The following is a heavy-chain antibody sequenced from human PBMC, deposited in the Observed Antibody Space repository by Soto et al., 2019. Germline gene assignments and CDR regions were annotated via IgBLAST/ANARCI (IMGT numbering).Heavy chain of an antibody. J-gene: IGHJ3*02. V-gene: IGHV3-33*01. CDR2: IWYDGSNK. Sequence: QVQLVECGGGVVQPGRSLRLSCAASGFTFSSYGMHWVRQAPGKGLEWVAVIWYDGSNKYYADSVKGRFTISRDNSKNTLYLQMNSLRAEDTAVYYCARDVLAAAEIDHDAFDIWGQGTMVTVSS. CDR1: GFTFSSYG. D-gene: IGHD6-13*01. CDR3: ARDVLAAAEIDHDAFDI.